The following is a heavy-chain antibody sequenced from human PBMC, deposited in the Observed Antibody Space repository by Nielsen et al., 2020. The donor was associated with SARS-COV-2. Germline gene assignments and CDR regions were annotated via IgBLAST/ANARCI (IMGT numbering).Heavy chain of an antibody. CDR3: ALQGYCSGGSCYKPDY. CDR2: ISSSSSYT. V-gene: IGHV3-11*03. Sequence: GESLKISCAASGFTFSDYYMSWIRQAPGKGLEWVSYISSSSSYTNYADSVKGRFTISRDNAKNSLYLQMNGLRAEDTAVYYCALQGYCSGGSCYKPDYWGQGTLVTVSS. D-gene: IGHD2-15*01. CDR1: GFTFSDYY. J-gene: IGHJ4*02.